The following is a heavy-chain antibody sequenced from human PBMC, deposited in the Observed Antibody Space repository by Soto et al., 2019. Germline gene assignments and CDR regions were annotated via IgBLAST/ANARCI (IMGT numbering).Heavy chain of an antibody. Sequence: GGSLRLSCAASGFTFSSYAMHWVRQAPGKGLEWVAVISYDGSNKYYADSVKGRFTISRDNSKNTLYLQMNSLRAEDTAVYYCARVDSSSWLDYWGQGTLVTVSS. CDR3: ARVDSSSWLDY. J-gene: IGHJ4*02. D-gene: IGHD6-13*01. CDR2: ISYDGSNK. V-gene: IGHV3-30-3*01. CDR1: GFTFSSYA.